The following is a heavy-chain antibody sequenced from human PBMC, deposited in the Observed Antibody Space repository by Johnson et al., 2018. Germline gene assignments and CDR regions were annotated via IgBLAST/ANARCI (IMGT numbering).Heavy chain of an antibody. CDR3: ANGASAAVGSYYYYMDV. Sequence: EVQLVESGGGLVKXGRSLRLSCTASGFTFGDYAMSWFRQAPGKGLEWVGFIRSKAYGGTTEYAASVKGRFTISRDDSKSIAYLQMNSLRAEDTAVYYCANGASAAVGSYYYYMDVWGKGTTVTVSS. J-gene: IGHJ6*03. CDR2: IRSKAYGGTT. CDR1: GFTFGDYA. V-gene: IGHV3-49*05. D-gene: IGHD6-13*01.